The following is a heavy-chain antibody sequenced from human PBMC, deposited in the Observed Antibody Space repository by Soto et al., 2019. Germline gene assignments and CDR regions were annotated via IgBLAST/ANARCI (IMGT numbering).Heavy chain of an antibody. Sequence: ASVKVSCKASGYTFTSYAMHWVRQAPGQRLEWMGWINAGNGNTKYSQKFQGRVTITRDTSASTAYMELSSLRSEDTAVYYCARGSGSLDAFDIWGQGTMVTVSS. D-gene: IGHD1-26*01. CDR3: ARGSGSLDAFDI. J-gene: IGHJ3*02. CDR1: GYTFTSYA. V-gene: IGHV1-3*01. CDR2: INAGNGNT.